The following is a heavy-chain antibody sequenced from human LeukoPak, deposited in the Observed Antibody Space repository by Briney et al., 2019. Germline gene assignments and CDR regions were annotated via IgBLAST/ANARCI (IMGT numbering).Heavy chain of an antibody. Sequence: RGSLRLSCAASGFTFSNYWMDWVRQAPGKGLVWVSRIYSDGSSLSYADSVKGRVTISRDNARNMLYLQMNRLRAEDTAIYYCARPVGGMDYWGQGTLVTVSS. CDR2: IYSDGSSL. CDR3: ARPVGGMDY. V-gene: IGHV3-74*01. J-gene: IGHJ4*02. CDR1: GFTFSNYW. D-gene: IGHD1-26*01.